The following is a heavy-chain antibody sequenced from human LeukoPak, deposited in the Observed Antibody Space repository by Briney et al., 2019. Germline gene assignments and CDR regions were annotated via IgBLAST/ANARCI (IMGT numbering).Heavy chain of an antibody. V-gene: IGHV1-2*02. D-gene: IGHD3-10*01. CDR2: INPNSGGT. CDR3: ARVFASYYYGSGPLY. Sequence: ASVKVSCKASGYSFTGYYMNWVRQAPGQGLEWMGWINPNSGGTNYAQKFQDRVTMTRDTSISTAYMELSRLRSDDTAVYYCARVFASYYYGSGPLYWGQGTLITVSS. CDR1: GYSFTGYY. J-gene: IGHJ4*02.